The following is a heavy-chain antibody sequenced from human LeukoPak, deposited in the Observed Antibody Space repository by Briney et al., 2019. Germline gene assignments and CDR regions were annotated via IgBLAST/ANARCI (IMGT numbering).Heavy chain of an antibody. V-gene: IGHV4-38-2*02. J-gene: IGHJ4*02. D-gene: IGHD1-26*01. Sequence: SETLSLTCTVSGYSTNTGQYWGWIRQPPGKGLEWIGNIFHTGSTFYNPSLKSRVTLSIDTSNNRFSLNLTSVTAAGTALYFCLGAHGTGVIRDFWGQGTLVAVSS. CDR1: GYSTNTGQY. CDR2: IFHTGST. CDR3: LGAHGTGVIRDF.